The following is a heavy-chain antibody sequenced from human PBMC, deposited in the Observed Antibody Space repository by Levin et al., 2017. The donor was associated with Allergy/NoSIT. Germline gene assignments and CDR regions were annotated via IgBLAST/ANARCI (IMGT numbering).Heavy chain of an antibody. J-gene: IGHJ6*03. D-gene: IGHD3-10*01. CDR1: GDSISSGGYS. Sequence: TASETLSLTCAVSGDSISSGGYSWSWIRQPPGKGLEWIGYIYHSGSTYYNPSLKSRVTISVDRSKNQFSLKLSSVTAADTAVYYCARGGDYYYYMDVWGKGTTVTVSS. V-gene: IGHV4-30-2*01. CDR3: ARGGDYYYYMDV. CDR2: IYHSGST.